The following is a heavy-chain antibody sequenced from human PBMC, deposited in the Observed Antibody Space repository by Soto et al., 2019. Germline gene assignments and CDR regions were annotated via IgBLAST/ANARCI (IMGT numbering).Heavy chain of an antibody. D-gene: IGHD2-15*01. Sequence: EVQLVESGGGLVQPGGSLRLSCAASGFIFSAYWMHWVRQVPGKGLVWVSRIKNDGSSTTYADSVKGRFTISRDNPKNTLYLQMNSLRTEDTAVYYCASQYCSGGTCYRDGFDLWGQGTMVTVSS. J-gene: IGHJ3*01. CDR1: GFIFSAYW. CDR3: ASQYCSGGTCYRDGFDL. V-gene: IGHV3-74*01. CDR2: IKNDGSST.